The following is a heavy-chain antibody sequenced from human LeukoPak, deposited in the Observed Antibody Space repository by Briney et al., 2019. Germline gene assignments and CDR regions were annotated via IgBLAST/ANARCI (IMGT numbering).Heavy chain of an antibody. J-gene: IGHJ6*03. Sequence: SETLSLTCTVSGGSISSYYWNWIRQPPGKGLEWIGYIYTGGSTNYNPSLKSRVTMSVDTSNNHFSLRLSSVTAADTAVYYCARLPTDYMDVWGKGTTVTVSS. CDR3: ARLPTDYMDV. CDR2: IYTGGST. CDR1: GGSISSYY. V-gene: IGHV4-4*09.